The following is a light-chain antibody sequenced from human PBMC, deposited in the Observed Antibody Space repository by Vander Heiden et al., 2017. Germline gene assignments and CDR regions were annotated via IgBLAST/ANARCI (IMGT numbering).Light chain of an antibody. Sequence: SYEVTQAPSVSVSPGQTAKITCSGDALPKQFAYWYQKRPGQPPVMVIYKDIERPSGIPERFSGSSSGTTVTLTISGVQAEDEADYYCQSADSSGSNVVFGGGTRLTVL. J-gene: IGLJ2*01. CDR2: KDI. V-gene: IGLV3-25*03. CDR3: QSADSSGSNVV. CDR1: ALPKQF.